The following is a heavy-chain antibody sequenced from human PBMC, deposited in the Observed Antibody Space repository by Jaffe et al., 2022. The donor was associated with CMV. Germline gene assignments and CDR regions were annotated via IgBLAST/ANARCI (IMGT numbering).Heavy chain of an antibody. CDR1: GFTFSSYS. Sequence: EVQLVESGGGLVKPGGSLRLSCAASGFTFSSYSMNWVRQAPGKGLEWVSSISSSSSYIYYADSVKGRFTISRDNAKNSLYLQMNSLRAEDTAVYYCARAPPRGGSAFDIWGQGTMVTVSS. V-gene: IGHV3-21*01. CDR3: ARAPPRGGSAFDI. D-gene: IGHD2-15*01. CDR2: ISSSSSYI. J-gene: IGHJ3*02.